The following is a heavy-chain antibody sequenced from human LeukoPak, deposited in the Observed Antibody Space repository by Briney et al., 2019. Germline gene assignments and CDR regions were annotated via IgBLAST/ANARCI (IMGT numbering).Heavy chain of an antibody. J-gene: IGHJ6*02. V-gene: IGHV1-69*04. Sequence: SLKLSCKASGVTLSSYAIGAVRHAPGQGLEWMGRIIPILGIANYAQKFQGRVTITADKSTSTDYMELSSLRAEDTAVYYCARDREWELPRICYVMDVWGQGTTVTVS. D-gene: IGHD1-26*01. CDR1: GVTLSSYA. CDR2: IIPILGIA. CDR3: ARDREWELPRICYVMDV.